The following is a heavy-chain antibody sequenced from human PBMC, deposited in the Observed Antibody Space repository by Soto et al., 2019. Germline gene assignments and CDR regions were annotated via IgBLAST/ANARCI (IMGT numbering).Heavy chain of an antibody. D-gene: IGHD2-8*01. CDR3: ARGRKYCTNGVCFFYGMDV. CDR1: GYTFTSYG. CDR2: ISAYNGNT. J-gene: IGHJ6*04. V-gene: IGHV1-18*01. Sequence: QVQLVQSGAEVKKPGASVKVSCKASGYTFTSYGISWVRQAPGQGLEWMGWISAYNGNTNYAQKFQGRVTMTTDTSTSTAYKELRSMRSDDTAVYYCARGRKYCTNGVCFFYGMDVWGRGTTVTVSS.